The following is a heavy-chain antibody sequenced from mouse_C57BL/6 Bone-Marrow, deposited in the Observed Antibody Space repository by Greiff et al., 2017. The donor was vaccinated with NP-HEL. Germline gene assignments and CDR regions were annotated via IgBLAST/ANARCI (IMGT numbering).Heavy chain of an antibody. J-gene: IGHJ2*01. CDR1: GYTFTSYL. Sequence: VQLQQSGAELVKPGASVKLSCKASGYTFTSYLMHWVKQRPGRGLEWIGRIDPNSGGTKYNEKFKSKATLTVDKPSSTASMQLNSLTSEDAAVYYCARYYYGSSSFDYWGQGTTLTVSS. CDR3: ARYYYGSSSFDY. V-gene: IGHV1-72*01. D-gene: IGHD1-1*01. CDR2: IDPNSGGT.